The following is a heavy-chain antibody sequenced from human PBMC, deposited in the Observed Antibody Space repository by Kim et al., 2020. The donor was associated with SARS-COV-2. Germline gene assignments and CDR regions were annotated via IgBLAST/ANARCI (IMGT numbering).Heavy chain of an antibody. D-gene: IGHD6-6*01. Sequence: ASVKVSCKASGYTFTSYAMHWVRQAPGQRLEWMGWINAGNGNTKYSQKFQGRVTITRDTSASTAYMELSSLRSEDTAVYYCARDRPGPRNGWGYFDYWGQGTLVTVSS. J-gene: IGHJ4*02. CDR1: GYTFTSYA. CDR2: INAGNGNT. CDR3: ARDRPGPRNGWGYFDY. V-gene: IGHV1-3*01.